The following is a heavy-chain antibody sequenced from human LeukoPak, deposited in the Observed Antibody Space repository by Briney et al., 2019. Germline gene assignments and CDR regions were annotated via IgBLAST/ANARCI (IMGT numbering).Heavy chain of an antibody. CDR2: ISSSSSTI. D-gene: IGHD2-2*01. CDR3: ARDVKDIVVVPAAIPDAFDI. J-gene: IGHJ3*02. CDR1: GFTFSSCS. Sequence: GGSLRLSCAASGFTFSSCSMNWVRQAPGKGLEWVSYISSSSSTIYYADSVKGRFTISRDNAKNSLYLQMNSLRAEDTAVYYCARDVKDIVVVPAAIPDAFDIWGQGTMVTVSS. V-gene: IGHV3-48*01.